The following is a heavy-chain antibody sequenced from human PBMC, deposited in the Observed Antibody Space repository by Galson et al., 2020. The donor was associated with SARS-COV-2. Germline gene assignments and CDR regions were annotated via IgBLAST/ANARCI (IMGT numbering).Heavy chain of an antibody. D-gene: IGHD3-22*01. J-gene: IGHJ1*01. CDR2: ISYDGSNK. CDR3: AREAAYYYDSSGYYYAGGYFQH. Sequence: TGGSLRLSCAASGFTFSSYGMHWVRQAPGKGLEWVAVISYDGSNKYYADSVKGRFTISRDNSKNTLYLQMNSLRAEDTAVYYCAREAAYYYDSSGYYYAGGYFQHWGQGTLVTVSS. CDR1: GFTFSSYG. V-gene: IGHV3-30*03.